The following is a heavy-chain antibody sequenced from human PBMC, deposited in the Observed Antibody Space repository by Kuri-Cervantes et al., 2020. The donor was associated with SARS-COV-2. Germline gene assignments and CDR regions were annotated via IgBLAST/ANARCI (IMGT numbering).Heavy chain of an antibody. Sequence: GGSLRLSCAASGFTFSSYDMHWVRQATGKGLEWVSAIGTAGDTYYPGSVKGRFTISRENAKNSLYLQMNSLRAGDTAVYYCTTDKHPLGYCSGGSCYSSYWGQGNRV. D-gene: IGHD2-15*01. CDR2: IGTAGDT. V-gene: IGHV3-13*01. CDR1: GFTFSSYD. J-gene: IGHJ4*01. CDR3: TTDKHPLGYCSGGSCYSSY.